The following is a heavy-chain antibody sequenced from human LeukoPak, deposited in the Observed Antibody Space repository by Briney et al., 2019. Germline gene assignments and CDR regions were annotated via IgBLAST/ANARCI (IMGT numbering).Heavy chain of an antibody. CDR2: INHSGSN. V-gene: IGHV4-34*01. Sequence: SETLSLTCALCSEFLSGFYSRWLRHPRGEGLEWIGEINHSGSNNYNPSLKSRVTISVDTSKNQFSLKLSSVAASDTAVYYCASHSFTLDFDYWGQGTLVTVSS. D-gene: IGHD3-10*01. CDR3: ASHSFTLDFDY. J-gene: IGHJ4*02. CDR1: SEFLSGFY.